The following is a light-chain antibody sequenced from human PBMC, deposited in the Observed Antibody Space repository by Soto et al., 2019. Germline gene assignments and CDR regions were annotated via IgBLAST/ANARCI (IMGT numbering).Light chain of an antibody. CDR2: ATS. CDR3: QQSLNTPLT. Sequence: DIQMTQSPSSLSASVGDRVTITCRASQSITIYLNWYQQKPGKAPKLLIFATSSLQSGVPSRFSGSGSGTDFTLTISRLQPEDLATYYCQQSLNTPLTFGGGTKVEIK. J-gene: IGKJ4*01. CDR1: QSITIY. V-gene: IGKV1-39*01.